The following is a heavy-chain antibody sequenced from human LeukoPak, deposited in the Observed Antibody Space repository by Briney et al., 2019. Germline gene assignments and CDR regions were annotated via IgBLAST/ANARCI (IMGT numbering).Heavy chain of an antibody. D-gene: IGHD4-17*01. Sequence: GRSLRLSCAASGFTFSSYAMHWVRQAPGKGLEWVAVISYDGSNKYYADSVKGRFTISRDNSKNTLYLQMNSLRAEDTAVYYCARDSVPLNDYGDYGWFDPWGQEPWSPSPQ. CDR2: ISYDGSNK. CDR3: ARDSVPLNDYGDYGWFDP. J-gene: IGHJ5*02. CDR1: GFTFSSYA. V-gene: IGHV3-30*04.